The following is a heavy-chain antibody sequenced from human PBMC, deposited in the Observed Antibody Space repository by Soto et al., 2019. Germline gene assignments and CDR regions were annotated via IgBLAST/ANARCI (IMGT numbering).Heavy chain of an antibody. D-gene: IGHD4-4*01. J-gene: IGHJ6*02. CDR2: IYPGDSDT. CDR3: ARLRSHSDFVPYGMDV. CDR1: GYSFSNFW. V-gene: IGHV5-51*04. Sequence: GESLKISCKGSGYSFSNFWNGWVRQMPGKGLEGMGIIYPGDSDTRYSPFFQGQVIISADKPINTAYLQWSSLKAPDTAMYYCARLRSHSDFVPYGMDVWGQGTTVTVSS.